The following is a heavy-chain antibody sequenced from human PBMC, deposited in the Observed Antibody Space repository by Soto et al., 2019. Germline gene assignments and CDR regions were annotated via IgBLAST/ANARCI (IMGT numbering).Heavy chain of an antibody. CDR2: ISYDGSNK. V-gene: IGHV3-30*18. D-gene: IGHD5-12*01. CDR1: GFNFSSYG. J-gene: IGHJ4*02. Sequence: GGSLRLSCAASGFNFSSYGMHWVRQAPGKGLEWVAVISYDGSNKYYADSVKGRFTISRDNSKNTLYLQMNSLRAEDTAVYYCAKETYSGYDSAFDYWGQGTLVTVSS. CDR3: AKETYSGYDSAFDY.